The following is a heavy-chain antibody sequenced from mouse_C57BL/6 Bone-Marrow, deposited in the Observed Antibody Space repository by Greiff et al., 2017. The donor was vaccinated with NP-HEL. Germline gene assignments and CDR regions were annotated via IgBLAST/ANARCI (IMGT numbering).Heavy chain of an antibody. J-gene: IGHJ3*01. CDR3: TRPFYYDYDGFAY. D-gene: IGHD2-4*01. CDR2: IDPETGGT. CDR1: GYTFTDYE. Sequence: VQLQESGAELVRPGASVTLSCKASGYTFTDYEMHWVQQTPVHGLEWIGAIDPETGGTAYHQKFKGKAILTADKSSSTAYMELRSLTSEDSAVYYCTRPFYYDYDGFAYWGQGTLVTVSA. V-gene: IGHV1-15*01.